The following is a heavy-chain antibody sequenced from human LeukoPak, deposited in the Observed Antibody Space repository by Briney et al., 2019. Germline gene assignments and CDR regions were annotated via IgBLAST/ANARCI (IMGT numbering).Heavy chain of an antibody. V-gene: IGHV4-61*02. CDR2: IYTSGST. CDR1: GGSISSGSYY. CDR3: AREGSAFDI. J-gene: IGHJ3*02. Sequence: SETLSLTCTVSGGSISSGSYYWSWIRQPAGEGLEWIGRIYTSGSTNYNPSLKSRVTMSLDTSKNQFSLKLSSVTAADTAVYYCAREGSAFDIWGQGTMVTVSS.